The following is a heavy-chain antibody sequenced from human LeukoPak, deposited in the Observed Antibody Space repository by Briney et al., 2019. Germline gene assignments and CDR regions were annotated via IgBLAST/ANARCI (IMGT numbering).Heavy chain of an antibody. CDR2: INKDGSET. Sequence: GGSLRLSCAASGFIFSNSWMSWVRQAPGKGLEWVAKINKDGSETYYVDSVKGRFTISRDNAQNSQYLQMSSLRAEDTAVYYCASYSGTYSFFSWGQGTLVTVSS. V-gene: IGHV3-7*01. J-gene: IGHJ5*02. D-gene: IGHD1-1*01. CDR1: GFIFSNSW. CDR3: ASYSGTYSFFS.